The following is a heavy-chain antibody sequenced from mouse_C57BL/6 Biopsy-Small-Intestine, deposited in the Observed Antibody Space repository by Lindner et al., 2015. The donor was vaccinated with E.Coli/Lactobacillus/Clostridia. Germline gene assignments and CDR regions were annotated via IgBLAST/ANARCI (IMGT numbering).Heavy chain of an antibody. CDR1: GGTFSSYA. Sequence: SVKVSCKASGGTFSSYAISWVRQAPGQGLEWMGGIIPIFNIANYAQKFQGRVTITADESTRTAYMELSSLRSEDTAVYYCAREPLRGIQYWSYYFDYWGQGTLVTVSS. D-gene: IGHD2-10*02. CDR2: IIPIFNIA. V-gene: IGHV1-81*01. CDR3: AREPLRGIQYWSYYFDY. J-gene: IGHJ2*01.